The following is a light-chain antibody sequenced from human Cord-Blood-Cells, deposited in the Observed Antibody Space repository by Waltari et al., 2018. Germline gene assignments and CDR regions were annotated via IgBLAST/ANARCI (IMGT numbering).Light chain of an antibody. J-gene: IGKJ1*01. CDR3: QQYNNWPPWT. CDR2: GAS. V-gene: IGKV3-15*01. Sequence: ELVMKQSLPTPSVSPGERATLPCRASQSVSSNLAWYQQKPGQAPRLLIYGASTRATGIPARFSGSGSGTEFTLTISSLQSEDFAVYYCQQYNNWPPWTFGQGTKVEIK. CDR1: QSVSSN.